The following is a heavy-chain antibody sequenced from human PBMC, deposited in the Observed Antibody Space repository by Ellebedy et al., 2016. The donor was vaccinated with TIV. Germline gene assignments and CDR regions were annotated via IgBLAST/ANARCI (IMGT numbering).Heavy chain of an antibody. CDR2: INTSSTTT. J-gene: IGHJ4*02. CDR1: GFTFSTYV. CDR3: ARGSGYCSSTSCSGETD. D-gene: IGHD2-2*01. V-gene: IGHV3-48*04. Sequence: LGGSLRLSCAASGFTFSTYVMNWVRQAPGKGLEWIAYINTSSTTTHYTDSVRGRFTISRDDAKDSLYLQMNSLRAEDTAVYYCARGSGYCSSTSCSGETDWGQGTPVTVSS.